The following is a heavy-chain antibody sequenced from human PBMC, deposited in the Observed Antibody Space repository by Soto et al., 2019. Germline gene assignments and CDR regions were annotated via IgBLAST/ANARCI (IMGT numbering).Heavy chain of an antibody. CDR3: ERIPGGDCYSNYYYGMDV. Sequence: GXTLVTTTQTLTXTCTFSWFSLSTSGMCVIWIRQRPVKALEWLALIDFDDYKYYSTSMKTRLTISKDTSKNQVVLRMTNMDPPDTATYHCERIPGGDCYSNYYYGMDVWGQGTTGTVS. V-gene: IGHV2-70*01. J-gene: IGHJ6*02. D-gene: IGHD2-21*02. CDR1: WFSLSTSGMC. CDR2: IDFDDYK.